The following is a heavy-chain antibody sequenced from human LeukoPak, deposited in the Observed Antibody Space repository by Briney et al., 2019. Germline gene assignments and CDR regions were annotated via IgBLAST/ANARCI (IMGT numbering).Heavy chain of an antibody. CDR2: IYTSGSI. D-gene: IGHD3-22*01. V-gene: IGHV4-4*07. Sequence: SETLSLTCTDSGGSISSYYWSWIRQPAGKGLEWIGRIYTSGSINYNPSLKSRVTMSVDTSKNQFSLKLSSVTAADTAVYYCARVYYDSSGYSNDAFDIWGQGTMVTVSS. J-gene: IGHJ3*02. CDR1: GGSISSYY. CDR3: ARVYYDSSGYSNDAFDI.